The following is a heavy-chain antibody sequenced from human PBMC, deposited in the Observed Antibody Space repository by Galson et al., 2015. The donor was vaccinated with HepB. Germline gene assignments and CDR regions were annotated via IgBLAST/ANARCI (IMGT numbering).Heavy chain of an antibody. V-gene: IGHV3-48*02. Sequence: SLRLSCAASGFTFSSYSMNWVRQAPGKGLEWVSYISSSSSTIYYADSVKGRFTISRDNAKNSLYLQMNSLRDEDTAVYYCASLAVAGSRYFDYWGQGTLVTVSS. D-gene: IGHD6-19*01. CDR3: ASLAVAGSRYFDY. CDR1: GFTFSSYS. CDR2: ISSSSSTI. J-gene: IGHJ4*02.